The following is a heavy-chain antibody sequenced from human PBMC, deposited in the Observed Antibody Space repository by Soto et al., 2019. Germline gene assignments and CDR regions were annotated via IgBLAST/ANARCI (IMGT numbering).Heavy chain of an antibody. CDR1: GFTFSRYA. Sequence: GGSLRLSCAASGFTFSRYAMHWVRQAPGKGLEWVAVISYDGSNKYYADSVKGRFTISRDNSKNTLYLQMNSLRAEDTAVYYCARERVVPAAGYAMDVWGQGTTVTVSS. D-gene: IGHD2-2*01. CDR2: ISYDGSNK. CDR3: ARERVVPAAGYAMDV. V-gene: IGHV3-30-3*01. J-gene: IGHJ6*02.